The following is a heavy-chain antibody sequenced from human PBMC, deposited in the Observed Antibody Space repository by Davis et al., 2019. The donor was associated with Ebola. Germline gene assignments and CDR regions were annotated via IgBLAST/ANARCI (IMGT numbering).Heavy chain of an antibody. V-gene: IGHV4-39*07. CDR2: IYYSGST. J-gene: IGHJ5*02. Sequence: SETLSLTCTVSGGSISSSSYYWGWSRQPPGKGLEWIGYIYYSGSTNYNPSLKSRVTISVDTSKNQVSLKLSSVTAADTAVYYCARDGVSSWALNWFDPWGQGTLVTVSS. CDR1: GGSISSSSYY. D-gene: IGHD6-13*01. CDR3: ARDGVSSWALNWFDP.